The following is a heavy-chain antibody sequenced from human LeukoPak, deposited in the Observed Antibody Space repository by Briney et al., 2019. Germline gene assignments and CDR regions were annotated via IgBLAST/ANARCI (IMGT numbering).Heavy chain of an antibody. CDR1: GFTFSSYG. D-gene: IGHD6-19*01. V-gene: IGHV3-30*18. CDR2: ISYDGSNK. J-gene: IGHJ4*02. Sequence: GRSLRLSCAASGFTFSSYGMHWVRQAPGKGLEWVAVISYDGSNKYYADSVKGRFTISRDNSKNTLYLQMNSLRAEDTAVYYCAKELAVAYMPWGQGTLVTVSS. CDR3: AKELAVAYMP.